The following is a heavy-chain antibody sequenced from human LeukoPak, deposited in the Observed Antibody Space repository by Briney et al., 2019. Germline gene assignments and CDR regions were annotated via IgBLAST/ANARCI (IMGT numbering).Heavy chain of an antibody. V-gene: IGHV6-1*01. D-gene: IGHD4/OR15-4a*01. CDR3: ARSRLYCFDY. Sequence: SQTLSLTCAISGDTVSSNSVAWHCIRQSPSRGLECLGRTYYRSKWYNDYALSVKSRITINPDTSKNQFSLQLNAVPPEDTALYYCARSRLYCFDYWGQGTLVPVSS. CDR2: TYYRSKWYN. J-gene: IGHJ4*02. CDR1: GDTVSSNSVA.